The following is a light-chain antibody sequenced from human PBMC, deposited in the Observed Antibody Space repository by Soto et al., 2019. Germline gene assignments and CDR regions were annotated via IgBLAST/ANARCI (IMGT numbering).Light chain of an antibody. CDR3: SSYTSSSTLGV. V-gene: IGLV2-14*03. CDR1: SSDVGGYNY. CDR2: DVS. J-gene: IGLJ2*01. Sequence: QSALTQPASVSGSPGQSITISCTGTSSDVGGYNYVSWYQQHPGKAPKLMIFDVSNRPSGVSNRFSGSQSGNTAPLTISGFQAEDEDDYYCSSYTSSSTLGVFGGGTKLTVL.